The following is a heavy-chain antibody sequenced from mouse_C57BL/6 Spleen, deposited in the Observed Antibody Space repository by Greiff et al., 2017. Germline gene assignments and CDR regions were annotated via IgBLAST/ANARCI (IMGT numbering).Heavy chain of an antibody. J-gene: IGHJ3*01. D-gene: IGHD1-1*01. CDR1: GYTFTHYY. CDR2: INPNNGGT. Sequence: EVQLQQSGPELVKPGASVKISCKASGYTFTHYYLNWVKQSHGKSLEWIGDINPNNGGTSYNQKFKGKATLTVYKSSSTAYMELRSLTSEDSAVYYGARDYGSSYPFAYWGQGTLVTVSA. V-gene: IGHV1-26*01. CDR3: ARDYGSSYPFAY.